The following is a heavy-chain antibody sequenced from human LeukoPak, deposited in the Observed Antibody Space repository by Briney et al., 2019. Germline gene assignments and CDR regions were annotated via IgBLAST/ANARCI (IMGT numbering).Heavy chain of an antibody. J-gene: IGHJ4*02. V-gene: IGHV3-30-3*01. CDR2: ISYDGSNK. CDR1: GFTFSSYA. Sequence: PGRSLRLSCAASGFTFSSYAMHWVRQAPGKGLEWVAVISYDGSNKYYADSVKGRFTISRDNSKNTLYLQMNSLRAEDTAVYYCARDPRSSWYVDYWGRGTLVTVSS. D-gene: IGHD6-13*01. CDR3: ARDPRSSWYVDY.